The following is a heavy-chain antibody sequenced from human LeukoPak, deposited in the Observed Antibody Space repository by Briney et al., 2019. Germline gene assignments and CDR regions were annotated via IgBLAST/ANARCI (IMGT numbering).Heavy chain of an antibody. J-gene: IGHJ4*02. D-gene: IGHD2-2*02. CDR2: ISGSGGST. CDR1: GFIFSNAW. CDR3: AKGVPYCSSASCYTYFDY. Sequence: GGSLRLSCAASGFIFSNAWMSWVRQAPGKGLEWVSAISGSGGSTYYADSVKGRFTISRDNSKNTLYLQMNSLRAEDTAVYYCAKGVPYCSSASCYTYFDYWGQGTLVTVSS. V-gene: IGHV3-23*01.